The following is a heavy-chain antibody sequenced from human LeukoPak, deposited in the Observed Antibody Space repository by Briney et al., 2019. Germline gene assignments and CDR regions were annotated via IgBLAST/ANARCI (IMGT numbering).Heavy chain of an antibody. D-gene: IGHD5-12*01. V-gene: IGHV3-74*01. Sequence: GGSLRLSCAASGFTFRSYWMHWVRQAPGKGLVWVSRTNPDGSGTSNADSVKGRFTISRDNAKNTLYLQMNSLRAEDTAVYYCASSGYSGYLGHWGQGTLVTVSS. CDR3: ASSGYSGYLGH. CDR2: TNPDGSGT. CDR1: GFTFRSYW. J-gene: IGHJ4*02.